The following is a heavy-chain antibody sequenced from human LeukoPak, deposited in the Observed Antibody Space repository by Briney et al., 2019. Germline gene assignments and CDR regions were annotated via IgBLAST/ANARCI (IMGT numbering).Heavy chain of an antibody. J-gene: IGHJ5*02. D-gene: IGHD3-22*01. CDR3: ARDPTRTYYDSSGYYRP. CDR2: ISAYNSNT. Sequence: ASVKVSCKASGYTFTSYVISWVRQAPGQGLEWMGWISAYNSNTNYAQKLQGRVTMTTDTSTSTAYMELRSLRSDDTAVYYCARDPTRTYYDSSGYYRPWGQGTLVTVSS. CDR1: GYTFTSYV. V-gene: IGHV1-18*01.